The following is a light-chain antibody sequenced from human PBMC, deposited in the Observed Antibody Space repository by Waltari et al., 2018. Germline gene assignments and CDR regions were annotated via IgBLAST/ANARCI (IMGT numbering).Light chain of an antibody. CDR3: QHYVRLPAT. J-gene: IGKJ1*01. Sequence: EIVLTQSPGSPSSSPGERGTLSCRTSQSVSRALAWYQQNPGQAPRILIFGASNRATGIPDRFSGSGSETDFSLTISRLEPEDFAVYYCQHYVRLPATFGRGTKVEIK. V-gene: IGKV3-20*01. CDR1: QSVSRA. CDR2: GAS.